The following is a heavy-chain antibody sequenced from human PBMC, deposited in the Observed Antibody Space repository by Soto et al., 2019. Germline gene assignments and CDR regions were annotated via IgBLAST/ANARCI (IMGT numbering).Heavy chain of an antibody. CDR3: ASRDPGTSVDY. J-gene: IGHJ4*02. V-gene: IGHV4-4*02. D-gene: IGHD1-7*01. Sequence: QVQLQESGPGLVKPSGTLSLTCAVSGGSFTSNNWWTWVRRPPGQGLEWIGEIYRTGSTNYNPSRKSRVTISLDKSENQFSLKVTSLTAADTAVYYCASRDPGTSVDYWGQGTLVTVSS. CDR2: IYRTGST. CDR1: GGSFTSNNW.